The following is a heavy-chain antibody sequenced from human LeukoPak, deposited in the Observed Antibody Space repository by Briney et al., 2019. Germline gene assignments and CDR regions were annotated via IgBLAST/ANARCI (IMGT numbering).Heavy chain of an antibody. CDR3: ARDSSGSYGT. CDR2: ISAYNGNT. V-gene: IGHV1-18*04. Sequence: ASVKVSCKASGYTFTGYYMHWVRQAPGQGLEWMGWISAYNGNTNYAQKLQGRVTMTTDTSTSTAYMELRSLRSDDTAVYYCARDSSGSYGTWGQGTLVTVSS. J-gene: IGHJ5*02. CDR1: GYTFTGYY. D-gene: IGHD1-26*01.